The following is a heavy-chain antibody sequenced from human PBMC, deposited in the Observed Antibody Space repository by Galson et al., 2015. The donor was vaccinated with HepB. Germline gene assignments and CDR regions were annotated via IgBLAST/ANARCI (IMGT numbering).Heavy chain of an antibody. CDR3: VRSGDFSGYSSR. CDR1: GFTFSGSA. D-gene: IGHD6-13*01. V-gene: IGHV3-73*01. J-gene: IGHJ4*02. Sequence: SLRLSCAASGFTFSGSAIHGVRQASGKGPEWIGHIRSKAPNFAASYVPSLKGRFTISRDDSKNLAYLHMRSLKTDDTAVYYCVRSGDFSGYSSRWGQGTLVTVSS. CDR2: IRSKAPNFAA.